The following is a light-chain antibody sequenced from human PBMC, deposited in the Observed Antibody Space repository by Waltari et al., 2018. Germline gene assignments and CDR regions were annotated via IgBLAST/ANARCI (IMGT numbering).Light chain of an antibody. CDR3: QQYDNLSWT. Sequence: DIQMTQSPSSLSASVGDRVTITCQASQDISNYLNWYQQKPGKAPKLLIYVASNFETGVPSRFSGSGSGTDFTFTISSLQPEDIATYYCQQYDNLSWTFGQGTKVEIK. CDR2: VAS. J-gene: IGKJ1*01. V-gene: IGKV1-33*01. CDR1: QDISNY.